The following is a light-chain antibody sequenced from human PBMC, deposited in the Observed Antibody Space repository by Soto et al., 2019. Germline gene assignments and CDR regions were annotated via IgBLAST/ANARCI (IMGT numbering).Light chain of an antibody. V-gene: IGKV1-5*01. Sequence: DIQMTQSPSTLSASVGDRVTITCRARQSISIWLAWYQQKPGKAPNLLIYDASSLQSGVPSRFSGIGSGTEFTLTISSLQPDDFATYYCQQYNSYWMFGLGTKVDIK. CDR2: DAS. J-gene: IGKJ1*01. CDR3: QQYNSYWM. CDR1: QSISIW.